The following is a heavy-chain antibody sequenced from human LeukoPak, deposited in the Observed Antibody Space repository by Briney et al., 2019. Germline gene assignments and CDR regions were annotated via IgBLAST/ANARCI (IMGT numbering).Heavy chain of an antibody. CDR3: ARERSSSWRALYY. CDR2: INPNSGGT. Sequence: GASVKVSCKASGYTFTGYYMHWVRQAPGQGLEWMGWINPNSGGTNYAQKFQGRVTMTRDTSISTAYMELSRLRSDDTAVYYCARERSSSWRALYYWGQGTLVTVSS. D-gene: IGHD6-13*01. CDR1: GYTFTGYY. V-gene: IGHV1-2*02. J-gene: IGHJ4*02.